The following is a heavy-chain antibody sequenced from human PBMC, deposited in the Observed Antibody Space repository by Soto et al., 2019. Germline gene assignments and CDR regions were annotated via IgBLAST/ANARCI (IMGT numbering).Heavy chain of an antibody. J-gene: IGHJ5*02. CDR2: ISGSGGST. CDR3: AKYGCSGGSCYRPDWFDP. D-gene: IGHD2-15*01. CDR1: GFTFSSYA. Sequence: PGGSLRLSCAASGFTFSSYAMSWVRQAPGKGLEWVSAISGSGGSTYYADSVKGRFTISRGNSKNTLYLQMNSLRAEDTAVYYCAKYGCSGGSCYRPDWFDPWGQGTLVTVS. V-gene: IGHV3-23*01.